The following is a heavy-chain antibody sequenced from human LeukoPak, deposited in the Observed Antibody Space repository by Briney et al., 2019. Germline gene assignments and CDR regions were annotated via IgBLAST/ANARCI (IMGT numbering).Heavy chain of an antibody. V-gene: IGHV3-30-3*01. CDR1: GFTFSSYA. D-gene: IGHD6-19*01. CDR3: ARDGSSPFSH. Sequence: PGGSLRLSCAASGFTFSSYAMHWVRQAPGKGLEWVAVISYDGSNKYYADSVKGRFTISRDNSKNTLYLQMNSLRAEDTAVYYCARDGSSPFSHWGQGTLVTVSS. J-gene: IGHJ4*02. CDR2: ISYDGSNK.